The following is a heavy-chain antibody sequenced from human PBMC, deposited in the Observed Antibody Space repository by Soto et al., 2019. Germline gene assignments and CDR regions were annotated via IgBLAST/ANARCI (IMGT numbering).Heavy chain of an antibody. CDR3: ASMTTVVTPYYFDY. J-gene: IGHJ4*02. D-gene: IGHD4-17*01. V-gene: IGHV4-39*01. Sequence: SETLSLTCTVSGGSISSSSYYWGWIRQPPGKGLEWIGSIYYSGSTYYNPSLKSRVTISVDTSKNQFSLKLSSVTAADTAVYYCASMTTVVTPYYFDYWGQRTLVTVSS. CDR1: GGSISSSSYY. CDR2: IYYSGST.